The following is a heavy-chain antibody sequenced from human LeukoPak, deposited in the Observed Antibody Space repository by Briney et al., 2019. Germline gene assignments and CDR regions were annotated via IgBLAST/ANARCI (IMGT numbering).Heavy chain of an antibody. CDR2: IYNSGST. J-gene: IGHJ4*02. V-gene: IGHV4-59*01. Sequence: ETLSLTCTVSGGSISSYYLSWIRQPPGKGLEWIGYIYNSGSTNYNPSLESRITISVDTSKNQFSLKLSSVTAADTAVYYCARKTSRSWCFDYWGQGTLVTVSS. CDR1: GGSISSYY. CDR3: ARKTSRSWCFDY. D-gene: IGHD6-13*01.